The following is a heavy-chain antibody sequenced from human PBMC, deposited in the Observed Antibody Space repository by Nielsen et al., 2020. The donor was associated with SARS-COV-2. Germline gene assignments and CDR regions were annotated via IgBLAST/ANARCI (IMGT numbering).Heavy chain of an antibody. J-gene: IGHJ6*02. CDR1: GGSISSSSYY. CDR3: ARQLGDYGMDV. Sequence: SETLSLTCTVSGGSISSSSYYWGWIRQPPGKGLEWIGSIYYSGSTYYNPSLKSRVTISVDTSKNQFSLKLSSVTAADTAVYYCARQLGDYGMDVWGQGTTVTVSS. V-gene: IGHV4-39*01. CDR2: IYYSGST.